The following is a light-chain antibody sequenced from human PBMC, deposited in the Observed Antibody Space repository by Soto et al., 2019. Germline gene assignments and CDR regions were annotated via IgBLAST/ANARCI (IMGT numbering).Light chain of an antibody. Sequence: EIVLTQSPGTLSLSPGERGTLSCRASQSVSSNYLAWYQQKPGQAPRLLIYCASSRATGIPDRFSGSGSGTDFTLTISRLEPEDFAVYYCQQYGSSPFTFGPGTKVDIK. V-gene: IGKV3-20*01. CDR2: CAS. CDR1: QSVSSNY. J-gene: IGKJ3*01. CDR3: QQYGSSPFT.